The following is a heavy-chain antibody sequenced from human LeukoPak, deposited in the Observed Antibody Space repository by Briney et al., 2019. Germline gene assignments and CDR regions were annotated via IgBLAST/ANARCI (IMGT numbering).Heavy chain of an antibody. Sequence: GRSLRLSCAASGFTFSSYAMNWVRQAPGKGLEWVSVISGSGADTYYADSVGGRFIISRDNSKSTLYLQMNSLRAEDTAVYYCAKGLYYNFWSECASWGQGTLVTVSS. J-gene: IGHJ4*02. CDR2: ISGSGADT. D-gene: IGHD3-3*01. CDR3: AKGLYYNFWSECAS. CDR1: GFTFSSYA. V-gene: IGHV3-23*01.